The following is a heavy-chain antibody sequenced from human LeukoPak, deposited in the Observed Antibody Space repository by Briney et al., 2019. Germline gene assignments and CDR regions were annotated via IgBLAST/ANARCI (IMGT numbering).Heavy chain of an antibody. J-gene: IGHJ6*02. D-gene: IGHD2-2*01. Sequence: APVKVSCKASGYTFTSYGISWVRQAPGQGLEWMGWISAYNGNTNYAQKLQGRVTMTTDTSTSTAYMELRSLRSDDTAVYYCARYCSSTSCASPYGMDVWGQGTTVTVSS. CDR3: ARYCSSTSCASPYGMDV. CDR1: GYTFTSYG. CDR2: ISAYNGNT. V-gene: IGHV1-18*01.